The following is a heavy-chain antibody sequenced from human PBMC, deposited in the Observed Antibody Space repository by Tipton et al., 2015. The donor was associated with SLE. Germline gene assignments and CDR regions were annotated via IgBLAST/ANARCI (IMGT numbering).Heavy chain of an antibody. CDR1: GYTFTGYY. CDR2: INPNSGGT. Sequence: QVQLVQSGAEVKKPGASVKVSCKASGYTFTGYYMHWVRQAPGQGLEWMGWINPNSGGTNYAQKFQGRVTMTRDTSISTAYMELSRLRSDDTAVYYCARGGGSSWCHYYYGMDVWGQGTTVTVSS. J-gene: IGHJ6*02. CDR3: ARGGGSSWCHYYYGMDV. V-gene: IGHV1-2*02. D-gene: IGHD6-13*01.